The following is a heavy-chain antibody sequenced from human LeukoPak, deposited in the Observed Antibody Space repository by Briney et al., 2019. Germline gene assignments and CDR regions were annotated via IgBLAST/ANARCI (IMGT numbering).Heavy chain of an antibody. D-gene: IGHD4-17*01. CDR3: VRGQARVTTPSGWGSHFDR. CDR2: ITWNCGTI. CDR1: GINFDYHV. J-gene: IGHJ4*02. Sequence: SLRLFCAASGINFDYHVMHWGRQGSGKGLEWASGITWNCGTIQYAGFVKGRFTASRDDPKNSLYLQRNSPRPVDTAFYFCVRGQARVTTPSGWGSHFDRWGLGTLVTLSS. V-gene: IGHV3-9*01.